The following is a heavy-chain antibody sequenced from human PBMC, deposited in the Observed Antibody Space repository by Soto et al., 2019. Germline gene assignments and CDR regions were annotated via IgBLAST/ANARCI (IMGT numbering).Heavy chain of an antibody. V-gene: IGHV3-30*18. D-gene: IGHD3-22*01. CDR3: AKDRYYYDSSGCLVY. Sequence: GGALTLSCAPSGFTFSSYGMHWVRQAPGKGLEWVAVISYDGSNKYYADSVKGRFTISRDNSKNTLYLQMNSLRAEDTAVYYCAKDRYYYDSSGCLVYWGQGTLVTVSS. CDR2: ISYDGSNK. CDR1: GFTFSSYG. J-gene: IGHJ4*02.